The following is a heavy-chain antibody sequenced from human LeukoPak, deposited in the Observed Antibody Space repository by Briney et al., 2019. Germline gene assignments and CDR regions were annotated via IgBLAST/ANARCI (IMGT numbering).Heavy chain of an antibody. CDR3: AKGMGYGDYSNRVFDY. CDR1: GFTFSSYA. CDR2: ISGSGGST. V-gene: IGHV3-23*01. Sequence: PGGSLRLSCAASGFTFSSYAMSWVRQAPGKGLEWVSAISGSGGSTYYADSVKGRFTISRDNSKNTLYLQMNSLRAEDTAVYYCAKGMGYGDYSNRVFDYWGQGTLVTVSS. J-gene: IGHJ4*02. D-gene: IGHD4-17*01.